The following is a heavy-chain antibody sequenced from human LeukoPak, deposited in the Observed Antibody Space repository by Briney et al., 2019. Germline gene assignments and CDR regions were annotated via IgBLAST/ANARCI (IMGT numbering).Heavy chain of an antibody. CDR1: GYTFTSYA. CDR3: ANPRYDSSGYYYVD. V-gene: IGHV1-3*01. J-gene: IGHJ4*02. D-gene: IGHD3-22*01. CDR2: INGGSGNT. Sequence: ASVKVSCKASGYTFTSYAMHWLSQAPGQRLDWMGWINGGSGNTKYSPEFQGRVTITRDTFASTAYMELSSLRSEDTAVYYCANPRYDSSGYYYVDWGQGTLVTVSS.